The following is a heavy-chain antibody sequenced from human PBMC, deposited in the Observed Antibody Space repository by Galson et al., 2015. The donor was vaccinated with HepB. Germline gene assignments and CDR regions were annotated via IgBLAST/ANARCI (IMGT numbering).Heavy chain of an antibody. CDR1: GGTFSSYA. V-gene: IGHV1-69*04. Sequence: SVKVSCKASGGTFSSYAISWVRQAPGQGLEWMGRIIPILGIANYAQKFQGRVTITADKSTSTAYMELSSLRSEDTAVYYCARSVYSSSWRPDYYYYYGMDVWGQGTTVTVSS. J-gene: IGHJ6*02. CDR3: ARSVYSSSWRPDYYYYYGMDV. CDR2: IIPILGIA. D-gene: IGHD6-13*01.